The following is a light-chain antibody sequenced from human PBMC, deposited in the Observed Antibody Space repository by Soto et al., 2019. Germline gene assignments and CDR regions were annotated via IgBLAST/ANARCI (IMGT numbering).Light chain of an antibody. CDR3: CSYAGRFTWV. Sequence: QSALTQPRSVSGSPGQSVTISCTGTTGDVGAYNFVSWYQLYPGKAPKLMIYDADKRPSGVPDRFSASKSGNTASLTISGLQAEDEADYHCCSYAGRFTWVFGGGTKLTVL. CDR2: DAD. V-gene: IGLV2-11*01. J-gene: IGLJ3*02. CDR1: TGDVGAYNF.